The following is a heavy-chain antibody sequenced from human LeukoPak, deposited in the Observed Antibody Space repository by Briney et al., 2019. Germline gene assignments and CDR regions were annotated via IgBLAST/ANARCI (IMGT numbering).Heavy chain of an antibody. CDR2: IYYSGST. Sequence: ASQTLSLTCTVSGGSISSGGYYWSWIRQHPGKGLEWIGYIYYSGSTYYNPSLKSRVTISVDTSKNQFSLKLSSVTAADTAVYYCARANDFWSGYSPREPGFGKDVWGQGTTVTVSS. CDR3: ARANDFWSGYSPREPGFGKDV. J-gene: IGHJ6*02. V-gene: IGHV4-31*03. CDR1: GGSISSGGYY. D-gene: IGHD3-3*01.